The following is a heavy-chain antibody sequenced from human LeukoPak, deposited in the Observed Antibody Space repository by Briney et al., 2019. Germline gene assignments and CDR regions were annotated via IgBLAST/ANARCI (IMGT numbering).Heavy chain of an antibody. Sequence: SVKVSFKASATTFISYAISWVRQAPGQGLEWMGRIIPIFGTANYAQKFQGRVTITTDESTSTAYMELSSLRSEDTAVYYCASIAKARDAFDIWGQGTMVTVSS. CDR1: ATTFISYA. CDR3: ASIAKARDAFDI. D-gene: IGHD1-26*01. J-gene: IGHJ3*02. CDR2: IIPIFGTA. V-gene: IGHV1-69*05.